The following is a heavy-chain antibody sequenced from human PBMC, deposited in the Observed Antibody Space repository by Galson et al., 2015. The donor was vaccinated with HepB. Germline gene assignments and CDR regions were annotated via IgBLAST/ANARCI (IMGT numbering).Heavy chain of an antibody. CDR3: ARPRGSSWNDNGFDI. D-gene: IGHD6-13*01. J-gene: IGHJ3*02. CDR2: IQNDGSIK. Sequence: SLRLSCAASGFTFSSYWMHWVRQVPEKGLVWVSRIQNDGSIKTYADSVKGRFTISRDNAKNTLYLQVHSLRVEDTAVYYCARPRGSSWNDNGFDIWGQGAMVSVSS. CDR1: GFTFSSYW. V-gene: IGHV3-74*03.